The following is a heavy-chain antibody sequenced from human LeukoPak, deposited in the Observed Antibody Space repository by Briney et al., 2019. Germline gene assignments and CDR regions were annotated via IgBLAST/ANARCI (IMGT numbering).Heavy chain of an antibody. J-gene: IGHJ5*02. CDR2: INHSGST. CDR3: ARPKGPKYNWFDP. CDR1: GGSFSGYY. Sequence: SETLSLTCAVYGGSFSGYYWSWIRQPPGKGLEWIGKINHSGSTNYNPSLKSRVTISVDTSKNQFSLKLSSVTAADTAVYYCARPKGPKYNWFDPWGQGTLVTVSS. V-gene: IGHV4-34*01.